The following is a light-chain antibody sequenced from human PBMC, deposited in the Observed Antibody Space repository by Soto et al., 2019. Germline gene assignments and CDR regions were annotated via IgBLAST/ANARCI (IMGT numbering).Light chain of an antibody. CDR1: QSISDW. CDR3: QQYITYLT. Sequence: DIPMTQSPSTLSASVGDRVTITCRASQSISDWLAWYQQKPGKAPKLLIYDVSSLASGVPSRFSGSGSGTEFTLTISSLQPDDFATYYCQQYITYLTFGGGTRVDIK. J-gene: IGKJ4*01. CDR2: DVS. V-gene: IGKV1-5*01.